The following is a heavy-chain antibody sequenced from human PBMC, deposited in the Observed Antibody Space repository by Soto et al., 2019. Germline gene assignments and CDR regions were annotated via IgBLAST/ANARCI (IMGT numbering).Heavy chain of an antibody. CDR2: IYHSGST. D-gene: IGHD1-1*01. V-gene: IGHV4-30-2*01. CDR3: ARDQLEGNWFDP. J-gene: IGHJ5*02. Sequence: QLQLQEYGSGLVRPSQTLSLTCAVSGGSISSGGYSWNWIRQPPGKGLEWIGYIYHSGSTPYNPSLKSRVTISVDKSKNQFALKLTSVTAADTAVYYCARDQLEGNWFDPWGQGTLVTVSS. CDR1: GGSISSGGYS.